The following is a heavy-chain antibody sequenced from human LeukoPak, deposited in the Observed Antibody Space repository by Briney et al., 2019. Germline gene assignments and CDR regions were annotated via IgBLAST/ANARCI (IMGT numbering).Heavy chain of an antibody. D-gene: IGHD3-22*01. V-gene: IGHV3-13*01. CDR2: TGTAGDT. J-gene: IGHJ4*02. CDR1: GFTFSSYD. CDR3: ARDGHDSSGFDY. Sequence: GGSLGLSCAASGFTFSSYDMHWVRQATGKGLEWVSATGTAGDTYYPGSVKGRFTISRENAKNSLYLQMNSLRAGDTAVYYCARDGHDSSGFDYWGQGTLVTVSS.